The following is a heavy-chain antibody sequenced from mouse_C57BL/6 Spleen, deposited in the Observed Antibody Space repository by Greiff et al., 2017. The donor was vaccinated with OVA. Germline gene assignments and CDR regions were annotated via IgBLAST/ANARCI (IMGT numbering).Heavy chain of an antibody. D-gene: IGHD1-1*01. V-gene: IGHV5-16*01. CDR3: AGENYYYDSKYYFDY. CDR2: INSDGSST. Sequence: EVKVVESEGGLVQPGSSMKLSCTASGFTFTDYYMAWVRQVPEKGLEWVANINSDGSSTYYLDSLKSRFIISRDNAKNILYLQRSSLKSEDTATYYCAGENYYYDSKYYFDYWGQGTTLTVSS. CDR1: GFTFTDYY. J-gene: IGHJ2*01.